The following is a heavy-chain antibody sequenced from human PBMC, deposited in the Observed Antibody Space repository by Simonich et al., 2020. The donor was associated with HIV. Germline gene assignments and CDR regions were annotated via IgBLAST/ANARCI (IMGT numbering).Heavy chain of an antibody. CDR2: NKWNSGKI. CDR1: GFTFDNYA. J-gene: IGHJ4*02. Sequence: EVQLVESGGGLVQPGRSLRLSCSASGFTFDNYAMHWVRQAPGKGLEWVSCNKWNSGKIAYADSVKCRFTISRDNAKISLYLQMNSLRPEDMALYYCARGRMRDDRGADFDYWGQGTRVTVSS. V-gene: IGHV3-9*03. D-gene: IGHD3-10*02. CDR3: ARGRMRDDRGADFDY.